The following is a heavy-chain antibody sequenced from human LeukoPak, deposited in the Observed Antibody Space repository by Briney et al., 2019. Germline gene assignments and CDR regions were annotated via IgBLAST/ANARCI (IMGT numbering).Heavy chain of an antibody. Sequence: ASVKVSCKASGYTFTSYGSSWVRQAPGQGLEGMGWISAYNGNTNYAQKLQGRVTMTTDTSTSTAYMELRSLRSDDTAVYYCARTRMVITKGNFDYWGQGTLVTVSS. CDR3: ARTRMVITKGNFDY. D-gene: IGHD3-22*01. V-gene: IGHV1-18*01. J-gene: IGHJ4*02. CDR1: GYTFTSYG. CDR2: ISAYNGNT.